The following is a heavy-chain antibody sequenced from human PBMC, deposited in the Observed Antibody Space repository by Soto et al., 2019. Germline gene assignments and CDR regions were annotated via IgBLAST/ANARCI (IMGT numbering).Heavy chain of an antibody. D-gene: IGHD6-13*01. V-gene: IGHV3-21*01. J-gene: IGHJ3*02. Sequence: GGSLRLSCAASGFTFSSYSMNWVRQAPGKGLEWVSSISSSSSYIYYADSVKGRFTISRDNAKNSLYLQMNSLRAEDRAVYYCARDRGSSWYFAFDIGGQGTMVTVSS. CDR2: ISSSSSYI. CDR1: GFTFSSYS. CDR3: ARDRGSSWYFAFDI.